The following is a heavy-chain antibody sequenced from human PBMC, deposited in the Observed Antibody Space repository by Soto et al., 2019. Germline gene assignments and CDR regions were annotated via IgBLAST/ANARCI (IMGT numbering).Heavy chain of an antibody. J-gene: IGHJ3*02. CDR2: IYPGDSDT. V-gene: IGHV5-51*01. CDR3: ASSSNRYCSSTSCPDAFDI. D-gene: IGHD2-2*01. Sequence: GESLKISCKCSGYSFTSYWIGWVRQMPGKGLEWMGIIYPGDSDTRYSPSFQGQVTISADKSISTAYLQWSSLKASDTAMYYCASSSNRYCSSTSCPDAFDIWGQGTMVTVS. CDR1: GYSFTSYW.